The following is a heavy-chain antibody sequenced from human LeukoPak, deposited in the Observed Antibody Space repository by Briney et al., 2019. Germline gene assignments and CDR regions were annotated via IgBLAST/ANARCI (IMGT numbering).Heavy chain of an antibody. CDR2: ISWNSGSI. CDR3: AKDLGRFLEWPYDY. J-gene: IGHJ4*02. Sequence: GGSLRLSCAASGFTFDDYAMHWVRQAPGKGLEWVSGISWNSGSIGYADSVKGRFTISRDNAKNTLYLQMNSLRAEDMALYYCAKDLGRFLEWPYDYWGQGTLVTVSS. D-gene: IGHD3-3*01. CDR1: GFTFDDYA. V-gene: IGHV3-9*03.